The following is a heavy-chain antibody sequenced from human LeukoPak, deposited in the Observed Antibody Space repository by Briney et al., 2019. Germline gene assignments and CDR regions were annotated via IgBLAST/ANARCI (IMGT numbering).Heavy chain of an antibody. CDR2: IYYSGST. CDR3: ARGVSSVWYYFDY. CDR1: GGSISSSSYY. Sequence: PSETLSLTCTVSGGSISSSSYYWGWIRQPPGKGLEWIGYIYYSGSTNYNPSLKSRVTISVDTSKNQFSLKLSSVTAADTAVYYCARGVSSVWYYFDYWGQGTLVTVSS. J-gene: IGHJ4*02. V-gene: IGHV4-61*05. D-gene: IGHD5/OR15-5a*01.